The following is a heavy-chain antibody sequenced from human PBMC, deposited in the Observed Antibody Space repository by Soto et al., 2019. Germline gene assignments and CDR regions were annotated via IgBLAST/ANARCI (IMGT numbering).Heavy chain of an antibody. V-gene: IGHV3-23*01. J-gene: IGHJ2*01. CDR1: GFMFSCCA. CDR2: IHGDGDYS. CDR3: AKNRGAGDYTNWSFAV. Sequence: EVQLLDSGGGLVQPGGSLRLSCAASGFMFSCCAMSWVRQAPGKGLEWVSTIHGDGDYSHYTDSVEGRFTISRDNSRNTLYLQMDSLRADDTATYYCAKNRGAGDYTNWSFAVLGRGTLVAVSS. D-gene: IGHD2-2*02.